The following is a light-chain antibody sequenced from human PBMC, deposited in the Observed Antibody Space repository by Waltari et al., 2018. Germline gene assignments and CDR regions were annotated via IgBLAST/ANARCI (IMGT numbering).Light chain of an antibody. J-gene: IGLJ2*01. CDR1: SSNIGAGYD. CDR2: SEN. Sequence: QSVLTQPPSMSGAPGQRVTISCTGSSSNIGAGYDVHWYQQLPGTAPNLPISSENNRPSGVPDRFSGSKSGTSASLAIAGLQAEDEADYYCQSYDGSLSASIFGGGTKLTVL. V-gene: IGLV1-40*01. CDR3: QSYDGSLSASI.